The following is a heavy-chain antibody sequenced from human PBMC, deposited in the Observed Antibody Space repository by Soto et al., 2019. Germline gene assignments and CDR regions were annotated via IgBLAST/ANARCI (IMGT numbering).Heavy chain of an antibody. V-gene: IGHV3-30*18. J-gene: IGHJ5*02. CDR2: ISYDGSNK. Sequence: GGSLRLSCAASGFTFSSYGMHWVRQAPGKGLEWVAVISYDGSNKYYADSVKGRFTISRDNSKNTLYLQMNSLRAEDTAVYYCAKDVAELPFDPWGQGTLVTVSS. CDR3: AKDVAELPFDP. CDR1: GFTFSSYG. D-gene: IGHD1-7*01.